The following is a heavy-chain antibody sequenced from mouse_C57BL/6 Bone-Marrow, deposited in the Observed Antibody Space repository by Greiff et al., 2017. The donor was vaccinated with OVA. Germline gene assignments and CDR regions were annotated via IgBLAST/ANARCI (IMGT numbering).Heavy chain of an antibody. Sequence: VQGVESGAELVRPGASVKLSCKASGYTFTDYYINWVKQRPGQGLEWIARIYPGSGNTYYNEKFKGKATLTAEKSSSTAYMQLSSLTSEDSAVYFCARYLYYYGSNYAMDYWGQGTSVTVSS. CDR3: ARYLYYYGSNYAMDY. CDR1: GYTFTDYY. V-gene: IGHV1-76*01. J-gene: IGHJ4*01. CDR2: IYPGSGNT. D-gene: IGHD1-1*01.